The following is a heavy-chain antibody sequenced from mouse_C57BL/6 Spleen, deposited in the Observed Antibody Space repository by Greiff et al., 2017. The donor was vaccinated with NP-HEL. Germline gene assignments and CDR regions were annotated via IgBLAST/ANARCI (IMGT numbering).Heavy chain of an antibody. CDR1: GYSFTSYY. D-gene: IGHD1-2*01. Sequence: QVQLKQSGPELVKPGASVKISCKASGYSFTSYYIHWVKQRPGQGLEWIGWIYPGSGNTKYNEKFKGKATLTADTSSSTAYMQLSSLTSEDSAVYSCASPISNGHDVFAYWGQGTLVPVSA. V-gene: IGHV1-66*01. CDR3: ASPISNGHDVFAY. J-gene: IGHJ3*01. CDR2: IYPGSGNT.